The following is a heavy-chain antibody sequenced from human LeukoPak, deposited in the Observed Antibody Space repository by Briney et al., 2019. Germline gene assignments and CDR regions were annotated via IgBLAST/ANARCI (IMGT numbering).Heavy chain of an antibody. J-gene: IGHJ3*02. CDR1: GFTFSDYY. D-gene: IGHD3-22*01. CDR2: ISSSGSTI. Sequence: PGGSLRLSCAASGFTFSDYYMSWIRQAPGKGLEWVSYISSSGSTIYYADSVKGRFTISRDNAKNSLYLQMNRLRAEDTAVYYCARPPALHYYDSSTSGGAFDIWGQGTMVTVSS. CDR3: ARPPALHYYDSSTSGGAFDI. V-gene: IGHV3-11*01.